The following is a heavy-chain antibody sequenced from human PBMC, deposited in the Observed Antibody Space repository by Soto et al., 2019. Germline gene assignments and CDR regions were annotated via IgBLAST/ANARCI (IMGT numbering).Heavy chain of an antibody. V-gene: IGHV1-58*01. CDR1: GFIFTSSS. CDR3: AAGDSSGYYGG. Sequence: ASVKVSCKASGFIFTSSSVQWARQARGQRLEWIGWITVGTGNTNYAQKFQERVTITRDMSTSTAYMELSNSRSEDTAIYYCAAGDSSGYYGGWGQGTQVTVSS. D-gene: IGHD3-22*01. J-gene: IGHJ4*02. CDR2: ITVGTGNT.